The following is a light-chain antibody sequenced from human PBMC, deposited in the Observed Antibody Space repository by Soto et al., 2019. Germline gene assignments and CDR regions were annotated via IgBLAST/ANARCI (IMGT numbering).Light chain of an antibody. J-gene: IGKJ2*01. CDR2: GAS. CDR1: QSVSSSY. CDR3: QQYASSPLT. Sequence: EIVLTQSPGTLSLSPGERATLSCRASQSVSSSYLAWYQQKPGQAPRLLIYGASSRATGIPDRFSGSGSGTDFTLTISRLEPEDVAVYYCQQYASSPLTFGQGTELEI. V-gene: IGKV3-20*01.